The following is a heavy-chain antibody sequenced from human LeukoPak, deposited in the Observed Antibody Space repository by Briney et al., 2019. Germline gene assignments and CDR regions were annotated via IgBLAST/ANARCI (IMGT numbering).Heavy chain of an antibody. CDR2: IYYSGST. CDR3: ARNPYSGYDLGVFDY. V-gene: IGHV4-59*01. J-gene: IGHJ4*02. Sequence: SETLSLTCTVSGGSISSYYWNWIRQPPGKGLEWIGYIYYSGSTNYNPSLKSRVTISVDTSKNQFSLKLSSVTAADTAVYYCARNPYSGYDLGVFDYWGQGTLVTVSS. D-gene: IGHD5-12*01. CDR1: GGSISSYY.